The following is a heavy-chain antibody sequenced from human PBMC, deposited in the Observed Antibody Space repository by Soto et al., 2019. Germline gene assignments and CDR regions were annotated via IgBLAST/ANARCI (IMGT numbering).Heavy chain of an antibody. CDR2: ISGSGGST. Sequence: GGSLRLSCAASGFTFSSYAMSCVRQAPGKGLEWVSAISGSGGSTYYADSVKGRFTISRDNSKNTLYLQMNSLRAEDTAVYYCAKDRRAGGNSAFYFDFWGQGAQVTVSS. CDR3: AKDRRAGGNSAFYFDF. D-gene: IGHD3-16*01. CDR1: GFTFSSYA. V-gene: IGHV3-23*01. J-gene: IGHJ4*02.